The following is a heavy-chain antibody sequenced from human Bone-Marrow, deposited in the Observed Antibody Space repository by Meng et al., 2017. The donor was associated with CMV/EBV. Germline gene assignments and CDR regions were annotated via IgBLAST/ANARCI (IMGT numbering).Heavy chain of an antibody. J-gene: IGHJ6*02. CDR2: IIPIFGTA. CDR1: GGTFSSYA. D-gene: IGHD5-18*01. CDR3: TKGGYRRGQRYCYDRDV. Sequence: SVKVSCKASGGTFSSYAISWVRQAPGQGLEWMGGIIPIFGTANYAQKFQGRVTITTDESTNTAYMELSSLRSEDTAVYYCTKGGYRRGQRYCYDRDVWGQGTTVTVSS. V-gene: IGHV1-69*05.